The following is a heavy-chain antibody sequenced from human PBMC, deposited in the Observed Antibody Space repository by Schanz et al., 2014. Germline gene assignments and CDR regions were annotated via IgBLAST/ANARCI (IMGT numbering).Heavy chain of an antibody. CDR2: ISASGGTT. CDR1: GFIVRSNY. D-gene: IGHD2-15*01. J-gene: IGHJ5*01. CDR3: AKTPREYCNYDNCPNWFDS. V-gene: IGHV3-23*04. Sequence: EVQLVESGGGLVQPGGSLRLSCAVSGFIVRSNYMTWVRQAPGKGLEWVSAISASGGTTYYADSVKGRFTISRDNSKNTLYLQMNSLRAEDTAVYYCAKTPREYCNYDNCPNWFDSWGQGTLVTASS.